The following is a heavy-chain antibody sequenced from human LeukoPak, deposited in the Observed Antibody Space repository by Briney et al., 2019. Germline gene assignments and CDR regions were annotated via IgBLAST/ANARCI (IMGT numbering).Heavy chain of an antibody. Sequence: GGSLRLSCAASGFTFSSYAMSWVRQAPGKGLEWVSVITGSGAGTFYADSSTGRFTSSRDNSKNTLNVQMNSLRAEDTVVYYCARQAGRAFDIWGQGTMVTVSS. CDR1: GFTFSSYA. CDR2: ITGSGAGT. CDR3: ARQAGRAFDI. J-gene: IGHJ3*02. D-gene: IGHD6-19*01. V-gene: IGHV3-23*01.